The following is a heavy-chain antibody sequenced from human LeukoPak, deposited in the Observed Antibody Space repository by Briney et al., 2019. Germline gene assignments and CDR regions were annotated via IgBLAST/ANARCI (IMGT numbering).Heavy chain of an antibody. CDR3: AREEPLAYSSGWYGDY. V-gene: IGHV3-11*05. D-gene: IGHD6-19*01. Sequence: GRFTISRDNAKSSLYLQMNSLRAEDTAVYYCAREEPLAYSSGWYGDYWGQGTLVTVSS. J-gene: IGHJ4*02.